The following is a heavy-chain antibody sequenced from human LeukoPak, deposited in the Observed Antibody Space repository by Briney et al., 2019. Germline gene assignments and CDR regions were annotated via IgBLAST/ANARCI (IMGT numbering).Heavy chain of an antibody. Sequence: ASVKVSCKASGYTFTDYYIHWVRQAPGQGLEWMGWINTNTGNPTYAQGFTGRFVFSLDTSVSTAYLQISSLKAEDTAVYYCAREGQGVGGAFDIWGQGTMVTVSS. CDR2: INTNTGNP. J-gene: IGHJ3*02. CDR3: AREGQGVGGAFDI. CDR1: GYTFTDYY. D-gene: IGHD3-10*01. V-gene: IGHV7-4-1*02.